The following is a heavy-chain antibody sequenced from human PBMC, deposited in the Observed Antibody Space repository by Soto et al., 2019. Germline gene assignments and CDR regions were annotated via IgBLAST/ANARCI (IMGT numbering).Heavy chain of an antibody. J-gene: IGHJ4*02. CDR1: GGTFVSHA. Sequence: GGFLRLSWAASGGTFVSHAVGWLRQAPGTGPEWVAFVDGSGGDTSYADSVKGRFIISRDNSDNSLFLHMNSLRAEDTGRYFCAKEIFAAAYAATSAFDLWGQGTLVTVSS. CDR2: VDGSGGDT. V-gene: IGHV3-23*01. CDR3: AKEIFAAAYAATSAFDL. D-gene: IGHD2-8*01.